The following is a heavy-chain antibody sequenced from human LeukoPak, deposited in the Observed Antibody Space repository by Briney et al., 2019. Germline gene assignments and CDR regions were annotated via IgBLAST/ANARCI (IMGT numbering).Heavy chain of an antibody. J-gene: IGHJ5*02. CDR1: GFTFSSYW. V-gene: IGHV3-74*01. D-gene: IGHD3-10*01. CDR2: IETDGST. Sequence: GGSLRLSCAASGFTFSSYWMHWVRQTPGKGLMWVSRIETDGSTIYADSVKDRFTISRDNGKNTVYLQMNSLRVDDTAMYYCARAVTYFYGSVTYDWFDPWGQGTLVIVSS. CDR3: ARAVTYFYGSVTYDWFDP.